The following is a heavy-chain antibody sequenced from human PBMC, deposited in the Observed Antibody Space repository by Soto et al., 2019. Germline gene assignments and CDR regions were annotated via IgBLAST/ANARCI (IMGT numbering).Heavy chain of an antibody. J-gene: IGHJ4*02. CDR1: GCTFSSYA. CDR2: IIPIFGTA. CDR3: ARVGGVRSGSYTHAFDY. V-gene: IGHV1-69*01. Sequence: QVQLVQSGAEVKKPGSSVKVSCKASGCTFSSYAISWVRQAPGQGLEWMGGIIPIFGTANYAQKFQGRVTITADESTSTAYMELSSLRSEDTAVYYCARVGGVRSGSYTHAFDYWGQGTLVTVSS. D-gene: IGHD1-26*01.